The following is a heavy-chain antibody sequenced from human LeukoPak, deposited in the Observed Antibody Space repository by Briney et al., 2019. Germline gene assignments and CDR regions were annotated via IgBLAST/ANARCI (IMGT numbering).Heavy chain of an antibody. CDR3: ARDLSSVVVPAAILGGPTDY. CDR1: GYTFTGYY. J-gene: IGHJ4*02. CDR2: INPNSGGT. D-gene: IGHD2-2*01. V-gene: IGHV1-2*02. Sequence: ASVKVSCKASGYTFTGYYMHWVRQAPGQGLEWMGWINPNSGGTNYAQKSQGRVTMTRGTSISTAYMELSRLRSDDTAVYYCARDLSSVVVPAAILGGPTDYWGQGTLVTVSS.